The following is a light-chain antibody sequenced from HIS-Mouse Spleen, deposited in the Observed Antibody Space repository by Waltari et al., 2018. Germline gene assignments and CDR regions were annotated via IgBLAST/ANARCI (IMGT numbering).Light chain of an antibody. J-gene: IGLJ2*01. CDR3: SSYTSSSTEV. Sequence: QSALTQPASVSGSPGQSITISCTGTSSDVGGYNYVPWYQKHPGKAPKLMIYDVSNRPSGVSNRFSGSKSGNTASLTISGLQAEDEADYYCSSYTSSSTEVFGGGTKLTVL. CDR1: SSDVGGYNY. V-gene: IGLV2-14*03. CDR2: DVS.